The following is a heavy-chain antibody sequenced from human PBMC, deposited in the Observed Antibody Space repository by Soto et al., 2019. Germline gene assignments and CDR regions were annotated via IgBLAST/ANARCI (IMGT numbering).Heavy chain of an antibody. V-gene: IGHV4-4*08. Sequence: LSLTCTVSGGSLSSYYWSWIRQPPGKGLEWIGSIYSTGNTYYNPSLNSQVTISVDTSKNQFSLNVISVTAADTAVYYCTRSSRYCLRTNCHGYYGMDVWGQGTTVTVSS. D-gene: IGHD6-13*01. CDR1: GGSLSSYY. CDR2: IYSTGNT. CDR3: TRSSRYCLRTNCHGYYGMDV. J-gene: IGHJ6*02.